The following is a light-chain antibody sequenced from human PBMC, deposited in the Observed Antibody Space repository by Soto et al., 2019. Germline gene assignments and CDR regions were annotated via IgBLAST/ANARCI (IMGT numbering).Light chain of an antibody. Sequence: QSVLTQPPSVSGSPGQSITFSCTGTTSDIGAYNYVSWYQHHPGKAPKLLIYDVTARPSGVSDRFSGPKSGTTASLTISGLQAEDEADYFCSSYTTINTVVLFGGGTKLTVL. CDR1: TSDIGAYNY. CDR3: SSYTTINTVVL. CDR2: DVT. V-gene: IGLV2-14*03. J-gene: IGLJ3*02.